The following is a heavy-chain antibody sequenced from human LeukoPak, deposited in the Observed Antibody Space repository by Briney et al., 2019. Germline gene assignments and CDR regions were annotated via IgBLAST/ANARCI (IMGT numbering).Heavy chain of an antibody. J-gene: IGHJ4*02. CDR2: IYYSGST. V-gene: IGHV4-59*08. CDR1: GGSISSYY. Sequence: SETLSLTCTVSGGSISSYYWSWIRQPPGKGLEWIGYIYYSGSTNYNPSLKSRVTISVDTSKNQFSLKLSSVTAADTAVYYCARGSYSSSWREDFDYWGQGTLVTVSS. D-gene: IGHD6-13*01. CDR3: ARGSYSSSWREDFDY.